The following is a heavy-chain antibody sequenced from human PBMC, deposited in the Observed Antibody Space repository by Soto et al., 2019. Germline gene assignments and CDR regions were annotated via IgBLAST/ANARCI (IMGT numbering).Heavy chain of an antibody. CDR1: GFTLSSYW. D-gene: IGHD2-2*02. CDR3: ARVPHCSSSSCYSYFDD. J-gene: IGHJ4*02. CDR2: ISSDGSST. V-gene: IGHV3-74*01. Sequence: GGSLRLSCAASGFTLSSYWMHWARQAPGKGLVWVSRISSDGSSTNYADSVKGRFTISRDNAKNTLHLQMDSLRVEDTAVYYCARVPHCSSSSCYSYFDDWGQGTLVTVSS.